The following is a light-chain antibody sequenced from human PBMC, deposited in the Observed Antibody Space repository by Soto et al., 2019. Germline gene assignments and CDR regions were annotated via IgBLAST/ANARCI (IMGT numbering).Light chain of an antibody. CDR2: EGT. V-gene: IGLV2-23*01. CDR3: DSNACETVYV. CDR1: SSDVGGYNR. Sequence: QSALTQPAAGSASPGQSITIPCTGTSSDVGGYNRVSWFQQHPGKVPTLLIYEGTKRPSGLSDRFSGSKSGNTASLAISGLQAEDEADYFGDSNACETVYVLGTWPTVTVL. J-gene: IGLJ1*01.